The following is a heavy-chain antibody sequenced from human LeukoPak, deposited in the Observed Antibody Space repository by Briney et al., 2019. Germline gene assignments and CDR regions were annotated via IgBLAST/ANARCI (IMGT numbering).Heavy chain of an antibody. V-gene: IGHV3-23*01. D-gene: IGHD3-22*01. J-gene: IGHJ4*02. CDR1: GFTFSSYA. CDR2: ISGSGGST. CDR3: AKGGYDSSGYYYFDY. Sequence: GGSLRLSCAASGFTFSSYAMSWVRQAPGKGLEWVPAISGSGGSTYYADSVEGRFTISRDNSKNTLYLQMNSLRAEDTAVYYCAKGGYDSSGYYYFDYWGQGTLVTVSS.